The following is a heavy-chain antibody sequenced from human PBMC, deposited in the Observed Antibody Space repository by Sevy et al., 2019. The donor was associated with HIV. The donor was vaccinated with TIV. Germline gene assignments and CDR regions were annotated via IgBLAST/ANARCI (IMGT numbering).Heavy chain of an antibody. CDR1: GASISSSSCY. J-gene: IGHJ4*02. D-gene: IGHD5-12*01. Sequence: KQSQTLSLTCSVSGASISSSSCYWGWVRQPPGKGLEWMGNIDYSGNTYYNPALKSRVTISVDTSKNQFSLKLNSVTAADADVYYCARLGRGERLYYFDSWGQGTLVTVSS. V-gene: IGHV4-39*01. CDR2: IDYSGNT. CDR3: ARLGRGERLYYFDS.